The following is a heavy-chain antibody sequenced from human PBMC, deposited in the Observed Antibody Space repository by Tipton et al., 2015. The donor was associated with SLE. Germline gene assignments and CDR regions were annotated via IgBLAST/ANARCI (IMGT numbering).Heavy chain of an antibody. D-gene: IGHD6-6*01. J-gene: IGHJ3*02. CDR2: ISSSSSYI. CDR3: ASRSSSDDAFDI. CDR1: GFTFSSYS. Sequence: SLRLSCAASGFTFSSYSMNWVRQAPGKGLEWVSSISSSSSYIYYADSVKGRFTISRDNAKNSLYLQMNSLRAEDTAVYYCASRSSSDDAFDIWGQGTVVTVSS. V-gene: IGHV3-21*03.